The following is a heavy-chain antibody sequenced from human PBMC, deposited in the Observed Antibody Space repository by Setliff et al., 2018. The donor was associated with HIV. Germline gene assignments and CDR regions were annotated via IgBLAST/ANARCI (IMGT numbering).Heavy chain of an antibody. V-gene: IGHV4-39*02. D-gene: IGHD1-26*01. J-gene: IGHJ3*02. CDR1: GASIITDPHY. CDR2: IFYGGNP. CDR3: AREVPNSGSFDAFDI. Sequence: SETLSLTCSVSGASIITDPHYWGWIRQSPGKGLEWIGNIFYGGNPHYSPSLKSRVTISMDTSRNQFSLKLSSVTAADTAVYYCAREVPNSGSFDAFDIWGQGTMVTVSS.